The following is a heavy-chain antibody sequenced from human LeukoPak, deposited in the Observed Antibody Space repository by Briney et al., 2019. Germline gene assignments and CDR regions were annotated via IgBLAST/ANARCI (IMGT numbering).Heavy chain of an antibody. D-gene: IGHD2-15*01. CDR2: VSAYNGNT. Sequence: ASVKLSCTASGYSFTSYGIRWVRQAPGQGLEWMGWVSAYNGNTNSAQKFQGRVTMTTDTSTSTAYMELRRVRSDDTAVYYCAKDCSGGSCYFDYWGQGTLVTVSS. CDR1: GYSFTSYG. CDR3: AKDCSGGSCYFDY. J-gene: IGHJ4*02. V-gene: IGHV1-18*01.